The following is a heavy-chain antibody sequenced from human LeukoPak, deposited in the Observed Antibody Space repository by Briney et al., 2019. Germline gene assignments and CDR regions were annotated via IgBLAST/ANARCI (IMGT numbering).Heavy chain of an antibody. D-gene: IGHD3-10*01. J-gene: IGHJ4*02. CDR3: ARGNDYYGSGSPLSFDY. CDR1: GGSITRYY. V-gene: IGHV4-59*01. CDR2: IYYSGST. Sequence: PPETLSLTCTVSGGSITRYYWSWIRQPPGKGLEWIGYIYYSGSTNYNPSLKSRVTISVDTSKNQFSLKLSSVTAADTAVYYCARGNDYYGSGSPLSFDYWGQGTLVTVSS.